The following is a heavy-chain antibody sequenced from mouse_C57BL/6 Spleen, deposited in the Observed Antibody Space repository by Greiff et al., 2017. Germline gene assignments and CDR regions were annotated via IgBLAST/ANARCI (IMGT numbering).Heavy chain of an antibody. Sequence: EVKLMESGGGLVQPGGSLSLSCAASGFTFTDYYMSWVRQPPGKALEWLGFIRNKANGYTTEYSASVKGRFTISRDNSQSILYLQMNALRAEDSATYYCARDYDYDWFAYGGQGTLVTVSA. CDR2: IRNKANGYTT. CDR1: GFTFTDYY. CDR3: ARDYDYDWFAY. V-gene: IGHV7-3*01. D-gene: IGHD2-4*01. J-gene: IGHJ3*01.